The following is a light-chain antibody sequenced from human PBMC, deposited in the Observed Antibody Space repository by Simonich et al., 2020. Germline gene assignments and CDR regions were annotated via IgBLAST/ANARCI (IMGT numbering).Light chain of an antibody. V-gene: IGLV1-40*01. Sequence: QSVLTQPPSASGTPGQRVTISCSGSSSNIGSNTVNWYQQLPGKAPKLLIYGNSNRPSGVPDRFSGSKSGTSASLAITGLQAEDEADYYCQSYDSSLSGWVFGGGTKLTVL. CDR1: SSNIGSNT. CDR2: GNS. CDR3: QSYDSSLSGWV. J-gene: IGLJ3*02.